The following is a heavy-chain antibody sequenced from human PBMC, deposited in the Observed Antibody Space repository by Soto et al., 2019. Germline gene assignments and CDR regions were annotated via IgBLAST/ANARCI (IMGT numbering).Heavy chain of an antibody. CDR3: ARSTYSYGLTPYFDY. CDR2: IYYSGST. J-gene: IGHJ4*02. V-gene: IGHV4-30-4*01. CDR1: GGSISSGDYY. Sequence: SETLSLTCTVSGGSISSGDYYWSWIRQPPGKGLEWIGYIYYSGSTYYNPSLKSRVTISVDTSKNQFSLKLSSVTAADTAVYYCARSTYSYGLTPYFDYWGQGTLVTVSS. D-gene: IGHD5-18*01.